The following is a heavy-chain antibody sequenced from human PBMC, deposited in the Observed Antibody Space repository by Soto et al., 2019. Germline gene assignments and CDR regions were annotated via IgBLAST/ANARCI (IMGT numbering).Heavy chain of an antibody. CDR1: EFAFNTYW. CDR3: ARDKAYGLDV. Sequence: EVQLVESGGGLVQPGGSLRLSCAASEFAFNTYWMHWVRQVPGKGLECVSRINGDGITRTYADSVKGRFTISRDNAENILYLQMNSLRAEDTAVYYCARDKAYGLDVWGQGTTVTVSS. J-gene: IGHJ6*02. CDR2: INGDGITR. V-gene: IGHV3-74*01.